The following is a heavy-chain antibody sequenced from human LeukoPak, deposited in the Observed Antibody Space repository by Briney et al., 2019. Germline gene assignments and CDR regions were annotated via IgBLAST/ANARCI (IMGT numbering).Heavy chain of an antibody. CDR2: IYYSGST. CDR1: GGSISSYY. Sequence: PSETLSLTCTVSGGSISSYYWSWIRQPPGKGLEWIGYIYYSGSTNYNPSLKSRVTISVDTSKNQFSLKLSSVTAADTAVYYCARQPGFDWFDPWGQGTLVTVSS. CDR3: ARQPGFDWFDP. D-gene: IGHD3-3*01. J-gene: IGHJ5*02. V-gene: IGHV4-59*08.